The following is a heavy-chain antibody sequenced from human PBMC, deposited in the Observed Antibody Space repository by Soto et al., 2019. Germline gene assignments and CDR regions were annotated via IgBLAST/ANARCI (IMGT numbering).Heavy chain of an antibody. D-gene: IGHD1-26*01. Sequence: QVQLVQSGAEVKKPGASVKVSCKASGYTFTSYDVNWVRQATGQGLEWMGWMNPNSGNTGYAQRFQGRVTMTRNTSISTANTGLSSLRSEDTAVYYCARGNGGSYDWFDPWGKGTLVTVSS. J-gene: IGHJ5*02. V-gene: IGHV1-8*01. CDR2: MNPNSGNT. CDR1: GYTFTSYD. CDR3: ARGNGGSYDWFDP.